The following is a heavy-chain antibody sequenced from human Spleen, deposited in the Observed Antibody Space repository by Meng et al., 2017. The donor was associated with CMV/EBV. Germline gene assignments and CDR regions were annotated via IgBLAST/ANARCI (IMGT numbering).Heavy chain of an antibody. CDR2: IYSGGST. Sequence: GGSLRLSCAVSGFTVGTNHMTWVRQGPGKGLEWVSLIYSGGSTYYADSVKGRFTISRNKSKNTLYLQMNSLRAEDTAVYYCAKLGVRWETNDYWGQGMLVTVSS. CDR1: GFTVGTNH. J-gene: IGHJ4*02. V-gene: IGHV3-53*01. CDR3: AKLGVRWETNDY. D-gene: IGHD1-26*01.